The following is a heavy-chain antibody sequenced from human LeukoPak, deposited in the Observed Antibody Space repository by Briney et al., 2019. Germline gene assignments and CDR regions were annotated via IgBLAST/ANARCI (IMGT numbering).Heavy chain of an antibody. Sequence: GGSLRLSCVASGFSFRNYAIHWVRQAPGKGLEYVSVINTDGRITYYADSVKGGFTISRDNSKNTVYLQMGSLRGEDMAVYYCTRDGGSFCDFDYRGQGALVTVSS. J-gene: IGHJ4*02. D-gene: IGHD1-26*01. CDR3: TRDGGSFCDFDY. CDR2: INTDGRIT. V-gene: IGHV3-64*02. CDR1: GFSFRNYA.